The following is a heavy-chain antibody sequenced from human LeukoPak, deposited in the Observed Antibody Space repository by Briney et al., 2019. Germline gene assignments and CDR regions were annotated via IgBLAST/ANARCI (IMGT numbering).Heavy chain of an antibody. CDR2: IYPGDSET. CDR1: GYSFTSYW. V-gene: IGHV5-51*01. Sequence: GESLKISCEGSGYSFTSYWIGRVRQMPGKGLEWMGIIYPGDSETRYSPSFQGQVTISADKSTSTAFLQWNSLKASDTAIYYCARRRGYTDGLDHWGQGTLVTVSS. CDR3: ARRRGYTDGLDH. D-gene: IGHD5-18*01. J-gene: IGHJ4*02.